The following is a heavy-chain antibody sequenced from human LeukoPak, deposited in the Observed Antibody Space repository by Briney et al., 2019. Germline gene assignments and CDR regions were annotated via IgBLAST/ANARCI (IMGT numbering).Heavy chain of an antibody. V-gene: IGHV3-48*03. CDR3: ARDNSVDGSFDY. CDR1: GFTFSTYE. J-gene: IGHJ4*02. Sequence: GGSLRLSCAASGFTFSTYEMNWVRQAPGRGLEWVSYISSSGSTIYYADSVKGRFTISRDNAKSSLYLQMNSLRAEDTAVYYCARDNSVDGSFDYWGQGTLVTVSS. CDR2: ISSSGSTI. D-gene: IGHD2/OR15-2a*01.